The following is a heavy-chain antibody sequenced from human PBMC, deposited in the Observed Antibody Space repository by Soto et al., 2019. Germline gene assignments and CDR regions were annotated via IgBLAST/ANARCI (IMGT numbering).Heavy chain of an antibody. V-gene: IGHV4-31*03. Sequence: PSETLSLTCSVSDGSISRRGYYWNWIRQHPGKGLEWIGNIYYSGSTYYNPSLKSRVTISVDTSKNQFSLKLSSVTAADTAVYYCARDPVGELLRLDYYYIDVWGKGTTVTVSS. CDR1: DGSISRRGYY. CDR3: ARDPVGELLRLDYYYIDV. J-gene: IGHJ6*03. CDR2: IYYSGST. D-gene: IGHD3-10*01.